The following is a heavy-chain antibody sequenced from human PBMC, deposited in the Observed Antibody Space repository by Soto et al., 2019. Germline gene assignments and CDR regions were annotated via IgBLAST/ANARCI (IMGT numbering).Heavy chain of an antibody. D-gene: IGHD2-15*01. V-gene: IGHV3-23*01. CDR2: ISGSGGST. CDR1: GFTFSSYA. CDR3: AKSEDIVVVVAAPRCDY. Sequence: GGSLRLSCAASGFTFSSYAMSWVRQAPGKGLEWVSAISGSGGSTYYADSVKGRFTISRDNSKNTLYLQMNSLRAEDTAVYYCAKSEDIVVVVAAPRCDYWGQGTLVTVSS. J-gene: IGHJ4*02.